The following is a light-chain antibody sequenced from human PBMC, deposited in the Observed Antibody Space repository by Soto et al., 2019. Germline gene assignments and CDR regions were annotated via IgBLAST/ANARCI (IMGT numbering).Light chain of an antibody. V-gene: IGLV2-8*01. CDR1: SSDVGGYSY. CDR3: GSYVGSDTYV. J-gene: IGLJ1*01. CDR2: EVS. Sequence: QSALTQPPSASGSPGQSVTISCTGTSSDVGGYSYVSWYQQHPGKAPKLMIYEVSKRPSGVPDRFSGSKSGNTASLTVSGLQAEDEADYYCGSYVGSDTYVFGTGTKVTVL.